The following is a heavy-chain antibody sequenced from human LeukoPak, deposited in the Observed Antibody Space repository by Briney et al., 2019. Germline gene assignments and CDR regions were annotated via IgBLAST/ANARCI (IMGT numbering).Heavy chain of an antibody. J-gene: IGHJ4*02. CDR3: AKDKTYYYDSSGYPGMYYFDY. CDR1: GFTFSSFY. V-gene: IGHV3-21*04. Sequence: GGSLRLSCAASGFTFSSFYMNWVRQAPGKGLEWVSTISSSSSYIYYADSVKGRFTISRDNAKNSLYLQMNSLRAEDTAVYYCAKDKTYYYDSSGYPGMYYFDYWGQGTLVTVSS. CDR2: ISSSSSYI. D-gene: IGHD3-22*01.